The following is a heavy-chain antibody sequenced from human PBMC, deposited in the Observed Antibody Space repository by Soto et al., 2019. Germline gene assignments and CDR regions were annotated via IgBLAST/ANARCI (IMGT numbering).Heavy chain of an antibody. CDR2: IWYDGSNK. D-gene: IGHD3-10*01. J-gene: IGHJ4*02. CDR1: GFTFSSYA. Sequence: QVQLVESGGGVVQPGRSLRLSCTASGFTFSSYAMHWVRQAPGKGLEWVAVIWYDGSNKYCADSVKGRFTISRDNSKNTLYLQMNSQRAEDTAIDYCERDYGPNLDLSVIIACDFDCWGQGTLVTVSS. CDR3: ERDYGPNLDLSVIIACDFDC. V-gene: IGHV3-33*01.